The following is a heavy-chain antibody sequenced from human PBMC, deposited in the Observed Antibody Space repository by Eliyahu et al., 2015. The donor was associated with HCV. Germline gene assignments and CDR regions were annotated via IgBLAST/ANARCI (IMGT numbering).Heavy chain of an antibody. V-gene: IGHV3-49*05. J-gene: IGHJ5*02. Sequence: EVRLVESGGGLVRPGRSLRLSCTASGFSFGGYALSWFRQAPGKGLEWVGFIRSKDHGETTELAASVKGRFSISTDDSKTIAYLEMNSLKIEDTAVYYCTRDGYYYDSSGYFAWYEPWGQGTLVTASS. D-gene: IGHD3-22*01. CDR2: IRSKDHGETT. CDR1: GFSFGGYA. CDR3: TRDGYYYDSSGYFAWYEP.